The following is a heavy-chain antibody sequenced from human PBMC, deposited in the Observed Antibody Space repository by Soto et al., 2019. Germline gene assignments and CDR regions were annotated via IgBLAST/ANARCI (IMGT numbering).Heavy chain of an antibody. CDR2: INHSGST. J-gene: IGHJ6*03. CDR3: ARERGRGCSSTSCYGFYYYYYYMDV. V-gene: IGHV4-34*01. Sequence: PLETLSLTCAVYGGSFSGYYWSWIRQPPGKGLEWIGEINHSGSTNYNPSLESRVTISVDTSKNQFSLKLSSVTAADTAVYYCARERGRGCSSTSCYGFYYYYYYMDVWGKGTTVT. CDR1: GGSFSGYY. D-gene: IGHD2-2*01.